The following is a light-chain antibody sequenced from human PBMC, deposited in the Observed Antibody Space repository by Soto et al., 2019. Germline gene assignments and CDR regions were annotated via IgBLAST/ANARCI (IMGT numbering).Light chain of an antibody. CDR1: HNDIGTYDY. CDR2: GVT. V-gene: IGLV2-14*03. J-gene: IGLJ1*01. CDR3: SSFTSDRIYG. Sequence: QSALTQPTSVSGSPGQSITISCTGNHNDIGTYDYVSWYQQHPGRAPRLLIYGVTTRPSGISDRFSASKSGLTASLAISGLQPEDEADYYCSSFTSDRIYGFGPGTKVTVL.